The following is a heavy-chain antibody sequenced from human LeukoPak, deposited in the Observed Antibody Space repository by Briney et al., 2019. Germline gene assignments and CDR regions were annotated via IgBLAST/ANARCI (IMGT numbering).Heavy chain of an antibody. CDR2: IYPGDSDT. D-gene: IGHD3-10*01. CDR3: AKTLWFGESPPHYFDY. V-gene: IGHV5-51*01. CDR1: GYSFTSYW. J-gene: IGHJ4*02. Sequence: RGESLKISCKGSGYSFTSYWIGWVRQMPGKGLEWMGFIYPGDSDTRYSPSFQGQVTFSVDKSISTAYLQWSSLKASDSAMYDCAKTLWFGESPPHYFDYWGQGTLVTVSS.